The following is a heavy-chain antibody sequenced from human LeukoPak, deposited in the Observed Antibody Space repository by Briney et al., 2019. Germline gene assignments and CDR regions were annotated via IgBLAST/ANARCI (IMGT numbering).Heavy chain of an antibody. CDR3: ATTVVTSY. V-gene: IGHV3-30-3*01. CDR1: GFTFSSYA. D-gene: IGHD4-23*01. CDR2: ISYDGSNK. J-gene: IGHJ4*02. Sequence: GGSLRLSCAASGFTFSSYAMHWVRQAPGKGLEWVAVISYDGSNKYYADSVKGRFTISRDNSKNTLYLQMNSLRAEDTAVYCCATTVVTSYWGQGTLVTVSS.